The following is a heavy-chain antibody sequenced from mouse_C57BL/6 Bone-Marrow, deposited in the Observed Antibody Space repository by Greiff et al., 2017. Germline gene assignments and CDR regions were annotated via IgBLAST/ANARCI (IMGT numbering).Heavy chain of an antibody. CDR2: IDPETGGT. CDR1: GYTFTDYE. V-gene: IGHV1-15*01. D-gene: IGHD1-1*01. Sequence: VQLQQSGAELVRPGASVTLSCKASGYTFTDYEMHWVKQTPVHGLEWIGAIDPETGGTAYNQKFKGKAILTADKSSSTAYMELRSLTSEDSAVYYCTRHYGSSYVDYWGQGTTLTDSS. J-gene: IGHJ2*01. CDR3: TRHYGSSYVDY.